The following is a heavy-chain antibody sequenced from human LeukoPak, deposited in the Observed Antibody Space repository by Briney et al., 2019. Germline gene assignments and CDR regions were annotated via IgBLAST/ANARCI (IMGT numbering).Heavy chain of an antibody. V-gene: IGHV3-23*01. Sequence: GGSLRLSCAASGFTFSSYAMSWVRQAPGKGLGWVSAISGSGGSTYYADSVKGRFTISRDNSKNSLYLQMNSLRTEDTALYYCAKGHFYYYMDVWGKGTTVTVPS. CDR3: AKGHFYYYMDV. CDR2: ISGSGGST. CDR1: GFTFSSYA. J-gene: IGHJ6*03.